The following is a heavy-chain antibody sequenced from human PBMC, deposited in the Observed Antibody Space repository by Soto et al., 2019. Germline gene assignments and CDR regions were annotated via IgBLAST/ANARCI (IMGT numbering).Heavy chain of an antibody. D-gene: IGHD3-3*01. J-gene: IGHJ5*02. Sequence: QVQLVQSGAEVKKPGSSVNVSCKTSGGTFGNSAVTWVRQAPGQGLEWLGGIVPMFGTANYAQKFQGRVTITADESTITAYMELSSLNTDDTAVYYCARDGDPQSAFWSGPLGGGRLDPWGQGTLVTVSS. CDR3: ARDGDPQSAFWSGPLGGGRLDP. V-gene: IGHV1-69*12. CDR2: IVPMFGTA. CDR1: GGTFGNSA.